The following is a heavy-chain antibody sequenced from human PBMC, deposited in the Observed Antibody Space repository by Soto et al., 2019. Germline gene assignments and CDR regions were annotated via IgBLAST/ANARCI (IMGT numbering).Heavy chain of an antibody. J-gene: IGHJ3*02. CDR3: AREGHSSGYYSASDI. CDR1: GFTFSGSA. Sequence: QVQLVESGGGVVQPWRSLRLSCAAYGFTFSGSAMHWFRQAPGKGLEWVAIISYDGTNKYYADSVKGRFTISRDNSKNTLYLQMSSLRAEDTAVYYCAREGHSSGYYSASDIWGQGTMVTVSS. CDR2: ISYDGTNK. V-gene: IGHV3-30-3*01. D-gene: IGHD3-22*01.